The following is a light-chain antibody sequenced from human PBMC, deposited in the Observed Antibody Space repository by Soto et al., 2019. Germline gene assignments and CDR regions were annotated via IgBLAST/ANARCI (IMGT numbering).Light chain of an antibody. V-gene: IGKV1-5*03. CDR2: KAS. J-gene: IGKJ2*01. Sequence: DIQMTQSPSTLSASVGDRVTITCRASQSISTSLAWYQQKPGKAPKLLIYKASNLESGVPSRFSGSGSGTEFTLTISSLQSDDSATYYCQQYNSYSYTFGQGTELEIK. CDR1: QSISTS. CDR3: QQYNSYSYT.